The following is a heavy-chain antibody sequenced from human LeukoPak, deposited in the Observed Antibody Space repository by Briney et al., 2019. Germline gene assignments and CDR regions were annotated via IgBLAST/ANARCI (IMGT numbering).Heavy chain of an antibody. D-gene: IGHD3-10*01. CDR2: IIPLFGTP. CDR1: GGALSSYA. Sequence: ASVNVSCKASGGALSSYAFSWVRQAPGQGPEWMGTIIPLFGTPYYAQEFQGRVTITADEGTGTAYMELSNLRSEDTAVYYCARDPILLRGVFEYWGQGTPLTVSS. V-gene: IGHV1-69*15. CDR3: ARDPILLRGVFEY. J-gene: IGHJ4*02.